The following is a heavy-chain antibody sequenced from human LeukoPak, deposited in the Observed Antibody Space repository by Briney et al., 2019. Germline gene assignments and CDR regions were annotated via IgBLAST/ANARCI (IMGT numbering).Heavy chain of an antibody. V-gene: IGHV4-34*01. Sequence: SETLSLTCAVYGGSFSRYYWNWIRQPPGKGLEWIGEINHSGSTNYNPSLKSRVTISVDTSKKQFSLKVNSVIAADTAVYYCARGDVDPYVFDIWGQGTMVTVSS. CDR3: ARGDVDPYVFDI. J-gene: IGHJ3*02. CDR2: INHSGST. CDR1: GGSFSRYY. D-gene: IGHD3-10*02.